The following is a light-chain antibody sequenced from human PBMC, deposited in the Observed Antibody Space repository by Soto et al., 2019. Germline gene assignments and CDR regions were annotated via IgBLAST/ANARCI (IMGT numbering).Light chain of an antibody. CDR1: QSVTTY. Sequence: EIVLTQSPATLSLSPGERATLSCRASQSVTTYLAWYQQKPGQAPRLLIYDASSRATGIPARFSGSGSGTAFTLPISSLEPEDFAFYYCLQRSNWPPLLSFGGGTKVEIK. CDR3: LQRSNWPPLLS. CDR2: DAS. J-gene: IGKJ4*01. V-gene: IGKV3-11*01.